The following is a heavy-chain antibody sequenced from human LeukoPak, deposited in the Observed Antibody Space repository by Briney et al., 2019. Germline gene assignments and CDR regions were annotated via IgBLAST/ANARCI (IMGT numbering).Heavy chain of an antibody. V-gene: IGHV1-18*01. J-gene: IGHJ5*02. CDR1: GYTFTSYA. CDR2: INTYNGNT. D-gene: IGHD1-7*01. CDR3: AITGTTYSNWFDP. Sequence: ASVKVSCKASGYTFTSYAINWVRQAPGQGFEWMGWINTYNGNTNYAQKLQGRVTMTTDTSTSTAYMELRSLRSDDTAVYYCAITGTTYSNWFDPWGQGTLVTVSS.